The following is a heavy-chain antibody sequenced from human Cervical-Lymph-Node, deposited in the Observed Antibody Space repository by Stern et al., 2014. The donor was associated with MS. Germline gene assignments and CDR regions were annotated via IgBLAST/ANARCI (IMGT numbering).Heavy chain of an antibody. CDR2: FDPEDGET. D-gene: IGHD2-15*01. CDR3: ATAPKYCSGGSCYFRAFDI. V-gene: IGHV1-24*01. Sequence: VQLVQSGAEVKKPGASVKVSCKVSGYTLTELSMHWVRQAPGKGLEWMGGFDPEDGETIYAQKFQGRVTMTEETSTDTAYMELSSLRSEDTAVYYCATAPKYCSGGSCYFRAFDIWGQGTMVTVSS. J-gene: IGHJ3*02. CDR1: GYTLTELS.